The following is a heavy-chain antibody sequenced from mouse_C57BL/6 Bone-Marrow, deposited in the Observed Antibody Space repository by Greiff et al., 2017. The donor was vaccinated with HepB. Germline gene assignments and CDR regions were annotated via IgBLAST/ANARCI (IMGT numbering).Heavy chain of an antibody. D-gene: IGHD2-5*01. CDR3: ARGEDYSNYVGAY. Sequence: EVQLVESGPGLVKPSQSLSLTCSVTGYSITSGYYWNWIRQFPGNKLEWMGYISYDGSNNYNPSLKNRISITRDTSKNQFFLKLNSVTTEDTATYYCARGEDYSNYVGAYWGQGTLVTVSA. CDR1: GYSITSGYY. V-gene: IGHV3-6*01. CDR2: ISYDGSN. J-gene: IGHJ3*01.